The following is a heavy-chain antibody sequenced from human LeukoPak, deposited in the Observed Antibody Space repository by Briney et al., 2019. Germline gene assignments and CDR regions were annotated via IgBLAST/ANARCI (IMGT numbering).Heavy chain of an antibody. J-gene: IGHJ4*02. D-gene: IGHD6-19*01. CDR2: ISYDGSNK. CDR1: GFTFSSYG. CDR3: AKGGISGWGFFDY. Sequence: GGSLRLSCAASGFTFSSYGIHWVRQAPGKGLEWVAVISYDGSNKYYADSVKGRFTISRDNSKNTLYLQMNSLRAEDTAVYYCAKGGISGWGFFDYWGQGTLVTVSS. V-gene: IGHV3-30*18.